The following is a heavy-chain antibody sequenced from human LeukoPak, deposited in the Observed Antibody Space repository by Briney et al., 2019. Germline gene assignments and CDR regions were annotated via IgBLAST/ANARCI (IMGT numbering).Heavy chain of an antibody. D-gene: IGHD3-22*01. CDR3: ARERDYDTYIDY. CDR2: IYTGDVT. V-gene: IGHV3-53*01. Sequence: GGSLRLSCAVSGFRVSSNHMTWVRQAPGKGLEWVSLIYTGDVTYYADSVKGRFTISTGKSKNILYLQMDSLTAEDTALYYCARERDYDTYIDYWGQGTLVTVSS. J-gene: IGHJ4*02. CDR1: GFRVSSNH.